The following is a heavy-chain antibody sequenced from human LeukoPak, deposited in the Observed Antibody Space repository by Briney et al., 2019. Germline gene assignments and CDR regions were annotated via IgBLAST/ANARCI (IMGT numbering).Heavy chain of an antibody. CDR1: GGTFSSSA. J-gene: IGHJ3*02. D-gene: IGHD2-2*01. Sequence: GASVKVSYKASGGTFSSSAISWVRQAPGQGLEWMGGIIPIFGTANYAQKFQGRVTITTDESTSTAYMELSSLRSEDTAVYYCARPRPACSSTSCYSHDAFDIWGQGTIVTVSP. CDR2: IIPIFGTA. V-gene: IGHV1-69*05. CDR3: ARPRPACSSTSCYSHDAFDI.